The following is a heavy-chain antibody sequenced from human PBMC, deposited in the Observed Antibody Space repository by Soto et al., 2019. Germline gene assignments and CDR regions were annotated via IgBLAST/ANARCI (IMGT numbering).Heavy chain of an antibody. J-gene: IGHJ4*02. CDR1: GGSISSSSYY. CDR3: ARHDWAKPFDY. Sequence: LQLQESGPGLVKPSETLSLTCTVSGGSISSSSYYWGWIRQPPGKGLEWIGSISYSGRTYYNPSLRSRVTISVDTSKNQFHLKLSSATAADTAVYYCARHDWAKPFDYWGQGTLVTVSS. V-gene: IGHV4-39*01. CDR2: ISYSGRT. D-gene: IGHD3-9*01.